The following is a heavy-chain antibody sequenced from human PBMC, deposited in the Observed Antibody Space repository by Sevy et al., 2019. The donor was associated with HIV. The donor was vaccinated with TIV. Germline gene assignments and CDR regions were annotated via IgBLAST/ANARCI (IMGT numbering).Heavy chain of an antibody. CDR1: GGSFSGYY. D-gene: IGHD3-22*01. CDR3: ARGIGSYYYDRSGYAFDI. J-gene: IGHJ3*02. Sequence: SETLSLTCAVYGGSFSGYYWSWIRQPPGKGLEWIGEINHSGSTNYNPSLKSRVTISVDTSKNQFSLKLSSVTAADTAVYYCARGIGSYYYDRSGYAFDIWGQGTMVTVSS. CDR2: INHSGST. V-gene: IGHV4-34*01.